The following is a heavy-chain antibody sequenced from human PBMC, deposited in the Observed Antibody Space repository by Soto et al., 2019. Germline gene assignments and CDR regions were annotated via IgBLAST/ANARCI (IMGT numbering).Heavy chain of an antibody. V-gene: IGHV4-30-4*01. CDR2: IYDSGST. CDR1: GGSISSGDYY. J-gene: IGHJ6*02. Sequence: PSETLSLTCTVSGGSISSGDYYWNWIRQPPGKGLEWIGYIYDSGSTYYNPSLKSRVTISVDTSKNQFSLKLRSVTAADTAVYYCARDPQRYLGLYGMDVWGQGTAVTVSS. CDR3: ARDPQRYLGLYGMDV. D-gene: IGHD3-16*01.